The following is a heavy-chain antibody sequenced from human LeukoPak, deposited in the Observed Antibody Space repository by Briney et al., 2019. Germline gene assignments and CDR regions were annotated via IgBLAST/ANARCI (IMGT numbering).Heavy chain of an antibody. CDR2: ISGSGGST. V-gene: IGHV3-23*01. CDR3: AKGRTGTRGLDYFDY. J-gene: IGHJ4*02. D-gene: IGHD1-7*01. CDR1: GFIFSSYA. Sequence: GGSLRLSCAASGFIFSSYAMSWVRQAPGKGLEWVSTISGSGGSTYYADSVKGRFTISRDNSKNTLYLQMNSLRAEDTAVYYCAKGRTGTRGLDYFDYWGQGTLVTVSS.